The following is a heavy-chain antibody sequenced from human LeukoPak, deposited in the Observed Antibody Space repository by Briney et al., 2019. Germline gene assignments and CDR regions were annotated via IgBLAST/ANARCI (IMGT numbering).Heavy chain of an antibody. J-gene: IGHJ6*03. Sequence: GGSLRLSCTASGFTFSRYWMSWVRQAPGKGLEWGADIKQDGSEKYYVDSVKGRFTISRDNAKNSLYLQMNSLRAEDTAVYYCAGGSTFKDYYYYMDVWGKGTTVTVSS. CDR2: IKQDGSEK. CDR1: GFTFSRYW. CDR3: AGGSTFKDYYYYMDV. V-gene: IGHV3-7*03. D-gene: IGHD2-2*01.